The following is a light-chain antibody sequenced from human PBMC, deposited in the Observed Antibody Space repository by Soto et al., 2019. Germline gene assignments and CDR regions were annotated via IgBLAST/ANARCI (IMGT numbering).Light chain of an antibody. Sequence: DIQMTQSPSSPSASVGDRVTITCRASQSISSYLNWYQQKPGKAPKLLIYAASSLQRGVPSTFSGSGSGTDFTLTISSLQPADFAIYYCQQSYSPPFTFGPGTTVDIK. CDR1: QSISSY. CDR2: AAS. J-gene: IGKJ3*01. CDR3: QQSYSPPFT. V-gene: IGKV1-39*01.